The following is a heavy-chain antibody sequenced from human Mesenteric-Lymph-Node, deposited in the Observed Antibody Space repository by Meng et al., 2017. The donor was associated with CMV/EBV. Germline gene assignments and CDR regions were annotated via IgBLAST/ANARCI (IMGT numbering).Heavy chain of an antibody. J-gene: IGHJ4*02. Sequence: AVSGGSISSSNWWSWVRQPPGKGLEWIGEIYHSGSTNYNPSLESRVTISVDKSKNQFSLKLSSVTAADTAVYYCARVSPRGDSLDYWGQGTQVTVSS. CDR2: IYHSGST. CDR3: ARVSPRGDSLDY. V-gene: IGHV4-4*02. CDR1: GGSISSSNW. D-gene: IGHD2-21*01.